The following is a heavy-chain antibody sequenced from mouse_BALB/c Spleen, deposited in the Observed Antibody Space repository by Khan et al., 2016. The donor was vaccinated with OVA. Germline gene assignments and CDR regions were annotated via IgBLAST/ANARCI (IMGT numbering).Heavy chain of an antibody. V-gene: IGHV2-6-1*01. CDR1: GFSLTNYG. J-gene: IGHJ4*01. D-gene: IGHD2-10*01. CDR3: ARQPYYHYYVLDY. Sequence: ITCTISGFSLTNYGVHWVRQPPGKGLEWLVVIWSDGSTTYNSALKSRLSISRDNSKSQVFLKMNSPQTDDTAMYYCARQPYYHYYVLDYWGQGTSVTVSS. CDR2: IWSDGST.